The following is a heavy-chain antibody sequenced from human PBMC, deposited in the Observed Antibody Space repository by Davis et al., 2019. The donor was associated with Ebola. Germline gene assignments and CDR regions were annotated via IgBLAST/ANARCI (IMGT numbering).Heavy chain of an antibody. D-gene: IGHD1-26*01. CDR2: ISWNSAGI. CDR3: ARRAGELLVN. J-gene: IGHJ4*02. Sequence: SLKISCAASGFTFDDYAMHWVRQAPGKGLEWVSGISWNSAGIGYADSVKGRFTTSRDNANNSLYLQMNSLRAEDTALYYCARRAGELLVNWGQGTLVTVSS. V-gene: IGHV3-9*01. CDR1: GFTFDDYA.